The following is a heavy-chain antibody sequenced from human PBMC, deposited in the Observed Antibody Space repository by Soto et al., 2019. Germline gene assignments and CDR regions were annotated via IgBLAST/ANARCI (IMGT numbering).Heavy chain of an antibody. CDR2: IYHSGST. V-gene: IGHV4-4*02. J-gene: IGHJ3*02. CDR3: ARDRTTLFYYDGSAYHDTFNI. CDR1: GGSISSNNW. D-gene: IGHD3-22*01. Sequence: SETLSLTCAVSGGSISSNNWWTWVRQPPGKGLEWIGEIYHSGSTNYNPSLKSRVTISVDKSKNQFSLKLSSVTAADTAMYYCARDRTTLFYYDGSAYHDTFNIWGQGTMVTVSS.